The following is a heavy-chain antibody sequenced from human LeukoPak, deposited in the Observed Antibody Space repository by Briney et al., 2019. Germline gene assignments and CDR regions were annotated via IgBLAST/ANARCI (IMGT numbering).Heavy chain of an antibody. CDR2: IGSSGSTT. CDR1: GFSFSSYN. V-gene: IGHV3-48*01. D-gene: IGHD6-13*01. J-gene: IGHJ4*02. CDR3: AKERFGGGYSSSWYDVDY. Sequence: PGGSLRLSCAASGFSFSSYNMNWVRQAPGKGLEGVSYIGSSGSTTYYADSVKGRFTISRDNAKNSLYLQMNSLRAEDTAVYYCAKERFGGGYSSSWYDVDYWGQGTLVTVSS.